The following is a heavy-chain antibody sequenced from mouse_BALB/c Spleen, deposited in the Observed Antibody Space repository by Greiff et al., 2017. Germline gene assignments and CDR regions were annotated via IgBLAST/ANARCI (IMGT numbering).Heavy chain of an antibody. CDR2: IDPENGNT. V-gene: IGHV14-1*02. J-gene: IGHJ3*01. CDR3: ARDHRRYDERFAY. CDR1: GFNIKDYY. D-gene: IGHD2-14*01. Sequence: EVKLVESGAELVRPGALVKLSCKASGFNIKDYYMHWVKQRPEQGLEWIGWIDPENGNTIYDPKFQGKASITADTSSNTAYLQLSSLTSEDTAVYYCARDHRRYDERFAYWGQGTLVTVSA.